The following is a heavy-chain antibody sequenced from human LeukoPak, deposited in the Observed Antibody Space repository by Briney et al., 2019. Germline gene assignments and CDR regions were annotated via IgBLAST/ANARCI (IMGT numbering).Heavy chain of an antibody. J-gene: IGHJ5*02. CDR3: ARLARTVTTVGVVSYNWFDP. Sequence: SETLSLTCAVYGGSFSGYYWSWIRQPPGKGLEWIGEINHSGSTNYNPSLKSRVTISVDTSKNQFSLKLSSVTAADTAVYYCARLARTVTTVGVVSYNWFDPWGQGTLVTVSS. CDR2: INHSGST. V-gene: IGHV4-34*01. D-gene: IGHD4-17*01. CDR1: GGSFSGYY.